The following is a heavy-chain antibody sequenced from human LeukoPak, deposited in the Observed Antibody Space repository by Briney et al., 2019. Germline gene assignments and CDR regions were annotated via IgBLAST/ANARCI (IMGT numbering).Heavy chain of an antibody. J-gene: IGHJ6*02. CDR3: ARVIYFDSSGYSTYYHRMDL. CDR2: IYPGDSDT. V-gene: IGHV5-51*01. D-gene: IGHD3-22*01. CDR1: RYSFTSYW. Sequence: GESLKISRKGSRYSFTSYWIAWVRQMPGKGLEWMGIIYPGDSDTRYSPSFQGQVTFSADKSISTAYLQWSSLRASDTAMYYCARVIYFDSSGYSTYYHRMDLWGQGTTVTVSS.